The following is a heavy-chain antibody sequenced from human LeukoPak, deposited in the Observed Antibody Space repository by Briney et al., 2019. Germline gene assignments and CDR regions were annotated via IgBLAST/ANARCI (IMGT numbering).Heavy chain of an antibody. D-gene: IGHD2-21*01. CDR2: ISAYNGKT. V-gene: IGHV1-18*01. J-gene: IGHJ4*02. CDR3: AREGNGDHYFYFGY. Sequence: ASVKVSCKASGYTFTSYGISWVRQAPGQGLEWMGWISAYNGKTNYAQKLRGRVTMTTDTSTRTAYMELSSLRSDDTAVYYCAREGNGDHYFYFGYWGQGTLVTVSS. CDR1: GYTFTSYG.